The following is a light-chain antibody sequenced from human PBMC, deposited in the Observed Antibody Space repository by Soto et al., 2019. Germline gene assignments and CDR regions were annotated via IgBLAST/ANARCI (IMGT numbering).Light chain of an antibody. CDR2: ASS. CDR1: QSISSY. V-gene: IGKV1-39*01. CDR3: QHSYSTPRT. J-gene: IGKJ2*01. Sequence: DIQMTQSPSSLSASVGDRVTITCRASQSISSYLNWYQQKPGKAPKLLIYASSSFQSGVPSRFSGRGSGTDFRLTISSLQPEDFATYYCQHSYSTPRTFGQGTKLEIK.